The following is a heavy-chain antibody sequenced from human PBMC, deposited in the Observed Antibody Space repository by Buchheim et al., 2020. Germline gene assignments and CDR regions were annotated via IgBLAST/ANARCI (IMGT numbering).Heavy chain of an antibody. J-gene: IGHJ4*02. CDR1: GFTVSTNA. CDR3: ARVQDSYSSAWYIDY. D-gene: IGHD6-19*01. V-gene: IGHV3-30*14. CDR2: ISYDGNTK. Sequence: VQLVESGGGVVQPGRSLRLSCAASGFTVSTNAMHWVRQAPGKGLEWVAIISYDGNTKYYADSVKGRFTISRDTSKNTLYFQMNSLKPEDTAVYYCARVQDSYSSAWYIDYWGQGTL.